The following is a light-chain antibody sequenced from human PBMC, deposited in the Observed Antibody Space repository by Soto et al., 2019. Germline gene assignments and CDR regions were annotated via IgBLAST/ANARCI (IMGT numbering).Light chain of an antibody. CDR2: WAF. Sequence: IVMTQSPDTLSVSPGERATLSCRASQSVSSHLARDQPEPGQASRLLIYWAFNRATGIPGRFSGKGSGTEFTLTIRRLQSEDFAVYFCQPYKNLPWTFGQRTKVDI. CDR3: QPYKNLPWT. V-gene: IGKV3-15*01. J-gene: IGKJ1*01. CDR1: QSVSSH.